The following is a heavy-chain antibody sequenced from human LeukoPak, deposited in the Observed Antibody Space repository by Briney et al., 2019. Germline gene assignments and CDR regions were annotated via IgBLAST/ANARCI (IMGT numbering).Heavy chain of an antibody. CDR3: ATSPPDRSSWLPWT. CDR1: GGSISSSSYY. V-gene: IGHV4-39*07. Sequence: PSETLSLTCTVSGGSISSSSYYWGWIRQPPGKGLEWIGSIYYSGSTYYNPSLKSRVTISVDTSKNQFSLKVRSVTAADRGVYYCATSPPDRSSWLPWTWGHGTLVTVSS. D-gene: IGHD6-13*01. J-gene: IGHJ4*01. CDR2: IYYSGST.